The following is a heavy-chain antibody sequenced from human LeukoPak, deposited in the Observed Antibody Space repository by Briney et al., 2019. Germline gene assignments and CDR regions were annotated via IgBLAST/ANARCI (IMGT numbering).Heavy chain of an antibody. V-gene: IGHV1-69*05. J-gene: IGHJ3*02. D-gene: IGHD3-10*01. CDR2: IVPIFGTA. CDR3: ARDQSGYGSGRAFDI. CDR1: GGTFSSYA. Sequence: ASVKVSCKASGGTFSSYAISWVRQAPGQGLEWMGGIVPIFGTANYAQKFQGRVTITTDESTSTAYMELSSLRSEDTAVYYCARDQSGYGSGRAFDIWGQGTMVTVSS.